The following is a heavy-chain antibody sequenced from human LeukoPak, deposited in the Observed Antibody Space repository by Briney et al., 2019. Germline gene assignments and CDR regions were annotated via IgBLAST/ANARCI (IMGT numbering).Heavy chain of an antibody. V-gene: IGHV4-34*01. J-gene: IGHJ3*02. CDR2: IYHSGST. Sequence: PSETLSLTCAVYGGSFSGYYWSWIRQPPGKGLEWIGEIYHSGSTNYNPSLKSRVTISVDKSKNQFSLKLSSVTAADTAVYYCARVAEAFDIWGQGTMVTVSS. CDR1: GGSFSGYY. CDR3: ARVAEAFDI.